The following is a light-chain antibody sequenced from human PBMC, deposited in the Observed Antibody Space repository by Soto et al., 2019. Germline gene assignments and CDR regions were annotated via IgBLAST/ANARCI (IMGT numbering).Light chain of an antibody. Sequence: QSVLTQPPSASGTPGQRVTISCSGSSSNIGSNTVNWYQQLPGTAPKLLIYSNNQRPSGVHDRFSGSKSGTSASLAISGLQSEDEADYYCAAWDDSLNGRGVFGGGTKVTVL. CDR3: AAWDDSLNGRGV. V-gene: IGLV1-44*01. CDR2: SNN. CDR1: SSNIGSNT. J-gene: IGLJ2*01.